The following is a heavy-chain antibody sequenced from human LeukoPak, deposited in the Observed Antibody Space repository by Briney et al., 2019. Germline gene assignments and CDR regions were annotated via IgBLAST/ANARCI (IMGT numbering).Heavy chain of an antibody. CDR2: INHSGST. V-gene: IGHV4-34*01. CDR3: ARGRFDSSSWYGDPSYYFDY. CDR1: GGSFSGYY. D-gene: IGHD6-13*01. J-gene: IGHJ4*02. Sequence: ASETLSLTCAVYGGSFSGYYWSWIRQPPGKGLEWIGEINHSGSTNYNPSLKSRVTISVDTSKNQFSLKLSSVTAADTAVYYCARGRFDSSSWYGDPSYYFDYWGQGTLVTVSS.